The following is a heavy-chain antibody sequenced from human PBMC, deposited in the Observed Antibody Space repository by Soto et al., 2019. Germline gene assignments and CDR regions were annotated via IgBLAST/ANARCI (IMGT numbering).Heavy chain of an antibody. CDR1: GFTFSNAW. J-gene: IGHJ4*02. V-gene: IGHV3-15*07. CDR2: IKSKTDGGTT. Sequence: GGSLRLSCAASGFTFSNAWMNWVRQAPGKGLEWVGRIKSKTDGGTTDYAAPVKGRFTISRDDSKNTRYLQMNSLKTEDTAVYYCTTDPVTMIVVVPSSGWGQGTLVTVSS. CDR3: TTDPVTMIVVVPSSG. D-gene: IGHD3-22*01.